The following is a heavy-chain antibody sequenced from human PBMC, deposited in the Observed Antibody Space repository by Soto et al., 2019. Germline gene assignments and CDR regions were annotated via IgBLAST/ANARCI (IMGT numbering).Heavy chain of an antibody. CDR2: ISGSGGST. J-gene: IGHJ4*02. D-gene: IGHD3-22*01. Sequence: GGSLRLSCAASGFTFSSYAMSWVRQAPGKGLEWVSAISGSGGSTYYADSVKGRFTISRDNSKNTLYLQMNSLRAEDTAVYYRAKDIHRSGYSPRLLGPPDYWGQGTLVTVSS. V-gene: IGHV3-23*01. CDR1: GFTFSSYA. CDR3: AKDIHRSGYSPRLLGPPDY.